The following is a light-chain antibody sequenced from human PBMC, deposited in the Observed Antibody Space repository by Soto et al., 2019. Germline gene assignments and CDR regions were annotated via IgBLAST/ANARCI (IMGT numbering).Light chain of an antibody. V-gene: IGKV1-33*01. J-gene: IGKJ3*01. CDR1: QSISVA. CDR2: DAS. CDR3: QKCDYLPI. Sequence: DIQMTQTPSTLSASVGDRVAITCRASQSISVAVAWYQQKPGKAPKLLIYDASILEAGVPSRFSGSGSGTDFTFTISSLQPEDVATYYCQKCDYLPIFGPGTTVDFK.